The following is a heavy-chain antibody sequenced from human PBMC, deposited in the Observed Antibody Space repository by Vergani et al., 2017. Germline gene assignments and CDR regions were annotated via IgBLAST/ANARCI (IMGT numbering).Heavy chain of an antibody. V-gene: IGHV5-51*01. CDR2: IYPADSDT. CDR3: ARHTTYTDS. Sequence: EVELVQSGPEMRKPGESLKIPCKGSEYSFGNYWIGWVGKMPGKGLEWMGIIYPADSDTRYSPSFQGQVTSSADKSISTAFLQWDSLKASDTALYYCARHTTYTDSWGQGTLVTVSS. J-gene: IGHJ4*02. CDR1: EYSFGNYW. D-gene: IGHD1-1*01.